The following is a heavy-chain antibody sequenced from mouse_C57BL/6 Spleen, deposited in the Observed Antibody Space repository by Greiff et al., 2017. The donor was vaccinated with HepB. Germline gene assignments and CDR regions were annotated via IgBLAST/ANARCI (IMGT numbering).Heavy chain of an antibody. CDR2: IDPSDSYT. J-gene: IGHJ2*01. CDR1: GYTFTSYW. Sequence: VQLQQPGAELVKPGASVKLSCKASGYTFTSYWMQWVNQRPGQGLEWIGEIDPSDSYTNYNQKFKGKATLTVDTSSSTAYMQLSSLTSEDSAVYYCARRGRVDYWGQGTTLTVSS. V-gene: IGHV1-50*01. CDR3: ARRGRVDY.